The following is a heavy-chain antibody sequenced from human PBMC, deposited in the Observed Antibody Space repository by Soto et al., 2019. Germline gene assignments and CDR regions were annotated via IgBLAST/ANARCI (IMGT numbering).Heavy chain of an antibody. CDR2: INHSGST. J-gene: IGHJ5*02. CDR1: GGSFSGYY. V-gene: IGHV4-34*10. CDR3: ARQKPGDPVEINWFDP. Sequence: SETLSLTCAVYGGSFSGYYWTWIRQPPGKGLEWIGEINHSGSTNCNPSLKGRFTISRDNSKNTLYLQMNNLRAEDTAVHYCARQKPGDPVEINWFDPWGQGTLVTVSS. D-gene: IGHD2-15*01.